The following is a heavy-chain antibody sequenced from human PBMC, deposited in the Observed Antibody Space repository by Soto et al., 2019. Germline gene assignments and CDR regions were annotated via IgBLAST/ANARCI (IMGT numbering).Heavy chain of an antibody. D-gene: IGHD6-19*01. V-gene: IGHV1-69*13. CDR2: IIPVFGII. J-gene: IGHJ6*02. CDR1: GGNPSNSA. CDR3: AGGRIVVAGSSAYYSMDV. Sequence: QVQLVQSGAEVKKPGASVKVSCKASGGNPSNSAISWVRQAPGQGLEWMGGIIPVFGIISHAQNFQGRVTITADESTSTAYMELSSLRSEDTAVYFCAGGRIVVAGSSAYYSMDVWGQGTTVTVSS.